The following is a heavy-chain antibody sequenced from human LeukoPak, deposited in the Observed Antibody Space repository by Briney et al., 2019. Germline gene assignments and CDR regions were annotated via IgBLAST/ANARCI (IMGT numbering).Heavy chain of an antibody. CDR2: IYTSGST. CDR1: GGSISSYY. D-gene: IGHD5-24*01. V-gene: IGHV4-4*07. J-gene: IGHJ3*02. Sequence: SETLSLTCTVSGGSISSYYWSWILQPSGKGLEWIGRIYTSGSTNYNPSLKSRVTMSVDTSKNHFSLKLSSVTAVDTAVYYCPIDRKKWDRDGAFAILGQGRILTVSS. CDR3: PIDRKKWDRDGAFAI.